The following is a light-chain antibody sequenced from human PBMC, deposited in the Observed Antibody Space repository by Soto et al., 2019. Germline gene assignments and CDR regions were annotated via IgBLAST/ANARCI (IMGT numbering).Light chain of an antibody. CDR1: QSVSSY. CDR2: GAS. V-gene: IGKV3-15*01. Sequence: EIVLTQSPGTLSLSPGERATLSCRASQSVSSYLAWYQQKPGQAPRLPIYGASTRATGIPARFSGSGSGTEFTLTISSLQSEDFAVYYCQQYNNWPPWTFGQGTKVDI. J-gene: IGKJ1*01. CDR3: QQYNNWPPWT.